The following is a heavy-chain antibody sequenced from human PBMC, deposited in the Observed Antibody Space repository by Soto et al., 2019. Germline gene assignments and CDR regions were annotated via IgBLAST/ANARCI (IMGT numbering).Heavy chain of an antibody. V-gene: IGHV1-24*01. J-gene: IGHJ4*02. Sequence: GASVKVSCKVSGYTLSELSIHWVRQAPGKGLEWMGGFDPEDGETIYAQKFQGRVTMTEDTSTDTAYMELSSRRSEDTAVYYCATALQLWFDYWGQGTLVTVSS. D-gene: IGHD6-6*01. CDR3: ATALQLWFDY. CDR1: GYTLSELS. CDR2: FDPEDGET.